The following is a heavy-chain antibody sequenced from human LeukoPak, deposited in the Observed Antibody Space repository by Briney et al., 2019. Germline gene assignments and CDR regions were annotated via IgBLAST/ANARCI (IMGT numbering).Heavy chain of an antibody. D-gene: IGHD2-2*01. J-gene: IGHJ4*02. CDR3: AREGVGSPLVVPAAMYFDY. CDR1: GGTFSSYA. CDR2: IIPILGIA. Sequence: GASVKVSCKASGGTFSSYAISWVRQAPGQGLEWMGRIIPILGIANYAQKFQGRVTITADKSTSTAYMELSSLRSEDTAVYYCAREGVGSPLVVPAAMYFDYWGQGTLVTVSS. V-gene: IGHV1-69*04.